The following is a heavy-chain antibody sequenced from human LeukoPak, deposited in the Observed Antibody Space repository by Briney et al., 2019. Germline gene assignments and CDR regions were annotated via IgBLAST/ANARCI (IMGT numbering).Heavy chain of an antibody. V-gene: IGHV3-21*04. Sequence: GGSLRLSCAASGFTFSSYSMNWVRQAPGKGLEWVSSISSSSSYIYYADSVKGRFTISRDNSKNTLYLQMNSLRAEDTAVYYCAKEYSINYFDYWGQGTLVTVSS. CDR3: AKEYSINYFDY. CDR1: GFTFSSYS. D-gene: IGHD6-13*01. CDR2: ISSSSSYI. J-gene: IGHJ4*02.